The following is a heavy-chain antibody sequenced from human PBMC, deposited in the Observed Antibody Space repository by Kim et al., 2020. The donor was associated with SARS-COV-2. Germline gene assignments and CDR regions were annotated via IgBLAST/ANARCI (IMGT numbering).Heavy chain of an antibody. CDR2: IWYDGSNK. CDR3: ARDFGEYDSFPLFDY. Sequence: GGSLRLSCAASGFTFSSYGMHWVRQAPGKGLEWVAVIWYDGSNKYYADFVKGRFTISRDNSKNTLYLRMNSLRAEDTAVYYCARDFGEYDSFPLFDYWGQGTLVTVSS. J-gene: IGHJ4*02. V-gene: IGHV3-33*01. CDR1: GFTFSSYG. D-gene: IGHD3-22*01.